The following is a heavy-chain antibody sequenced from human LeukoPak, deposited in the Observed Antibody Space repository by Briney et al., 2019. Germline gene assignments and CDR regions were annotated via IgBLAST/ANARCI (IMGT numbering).Heavy chain of an antibody. J-gene: IGHJ4*02. Sequence: PGGSLRLSCAASRFTFSSYWMTWVRQAPGKGLEWVANIKQDGSEKYYVGSVRGRFTISRDNTKNSLYLQMNSLRAEDTAVYYCAREGGYGGVFDYWGQGTLVTVSS. CDR3: AREGGYGGVFDY. V-gene: IGHV3-7*05. CDR2: IKQDGSEK. CDR1: RFTFSSYW. D-gene: IGHD5-12*01.